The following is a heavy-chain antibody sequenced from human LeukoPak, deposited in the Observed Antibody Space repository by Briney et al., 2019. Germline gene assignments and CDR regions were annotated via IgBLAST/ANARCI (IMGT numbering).Heavy chain of an antibody. V-gene: IGHV1-24*01. Sequence: GASVKVSFKVSGYTLTELSMHWVRQAPGKGLEWMGGFDPEDGETIYAQKFQGRVTMTEDTSTDTAYMELSSLRSEDTAVYYCATDPRQQLVVPEFDYWGQGALVTVSS. CDR2: FDPEDGET. D-gene: IGHD6-13*01. CDR1: GYTLTELS. CDR3: ATDPRQQLVVPEFDY. J-gene: IGHJ4*02.